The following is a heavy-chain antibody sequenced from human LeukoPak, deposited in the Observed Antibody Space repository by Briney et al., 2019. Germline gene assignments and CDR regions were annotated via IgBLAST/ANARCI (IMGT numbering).Heavy chain of an antibody. J-gene: IGHJ5*02. V-gene: IGHV4-39*01. CDR1: GGSISSSSYY. CDR3: ARRGAIFGVVSEFDP. CDR2: IYYSGST. D-gene: IGHD3-3*01. Sequence: NPSETLSLTCTVSGGSISSSSYYWGWIRQPPGKGLEWIGSIYYSGSTYYNPSLKSRVTISVDTSKNQFSLKLSSVTAADTAVYYCARRGAIFGVVSEFDPWRQGTLVTVSS.